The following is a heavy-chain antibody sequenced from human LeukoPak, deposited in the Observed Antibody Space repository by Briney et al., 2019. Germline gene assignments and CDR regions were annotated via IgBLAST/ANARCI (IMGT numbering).Heavy chain of an antibody. CDR3: ARAQYYYDSSGLGAFDI. J-gene: IGHJ3*02. CDR1: GGSISSGSYY. D-gene: IGHD3-22*01. V-gene: IGHV4-61*02. Sequence: SETLSLTCAVSGGSISSGSYYWSWIRQPAGKGLEWIGRIYTSGSTNYNPSHKSRVTISVDTSKNQFSLKLSSVTAADTAVYYCARAQYYYDSSGLGAFDIWGQGTMVTVSS. CDR2: IYTSGST.